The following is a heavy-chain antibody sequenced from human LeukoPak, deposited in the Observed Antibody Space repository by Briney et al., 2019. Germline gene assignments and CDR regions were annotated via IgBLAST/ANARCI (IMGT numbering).Heavy chain of an antibody. Sequence: ASVKVSCKASGYTFTSYGISWVRQAPGQGLEWMGWISAYNGNTNYAQKLQGRVTMTTDTSTSTAYMELRSLRSDDTAVYYCARSRPYGSGPYYMDVWGKGTTVTVSS. V-gene: IGHV1-18*01. CDR2: ISAYNGNT. CDR3: ARSRPYGSGPYYMDV. J-gene: IGHJ6*03. CDR1: GYTFTSYG. D-gene: IGHD3-10*01.